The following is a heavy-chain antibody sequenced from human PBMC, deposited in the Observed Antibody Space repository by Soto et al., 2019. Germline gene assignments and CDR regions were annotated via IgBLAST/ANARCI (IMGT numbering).Heavy chain of an antibody. CDR3: ARVSASGYDFWCGPQFDY. CDR2: MNPNSGNT. Sequence: AASVKVSCKASGYTFTSHDINWVRQATGQGLEWMGWMNPNSGNTGYAQNFQGRVTLTRDTSISTAYMELSSLRSEDTAVYYCARVSASGYDFWCGPQFDYWGQGTLVTVSS. CDR1: GYTFTSHD. J-gene: IGHJ4*02. D-gene: IGHD3-3*01. V-gene: IGHV1-8*01.